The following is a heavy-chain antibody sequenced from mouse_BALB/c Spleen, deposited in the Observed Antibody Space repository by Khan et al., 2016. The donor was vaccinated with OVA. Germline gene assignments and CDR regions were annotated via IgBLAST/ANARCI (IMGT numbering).Heavy chain of an antibody. D-gene: IGHD1-1*01. V-gene: IGHV3-2*02. J-gene: IGHJ2*01. CDR3: ARRNYYGYYFDY. CDR1: GYSITNNYA. CDR2: ISYSGST. Sequence: EVELVESGPGLVKPSQSLSLTCTVTGYSITNNYAWNWIRQFPGNKLEWMGYISYSGSTNYNPSLKSRISITRDTSKNQFFLQLNSVTTENTATYYGARRNYYGYYFDYWGQGTTLTVSS.